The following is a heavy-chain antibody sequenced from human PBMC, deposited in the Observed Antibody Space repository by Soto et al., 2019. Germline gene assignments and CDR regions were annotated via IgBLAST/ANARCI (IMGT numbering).Heavy chain of an antibody. V-gene: IGHV4-34*01. J-gene: IGHJ4*02. CDR3: ARGWGRIFDY. Sequence: QVQLQQWGAGLLKPSETLSLTCAVYGGSFNGYYWNWIRQPPGKGLEWIGEINHSGSTNYNPSLKSRVTISVDTSKNQFSLKLSSVTAADTAVYDCARGWGRIFDYWGQGTLVTVSS. CDR1: GGSFNGYY. D-gene: IGHD7-27*01. CDR2: INHSGST.